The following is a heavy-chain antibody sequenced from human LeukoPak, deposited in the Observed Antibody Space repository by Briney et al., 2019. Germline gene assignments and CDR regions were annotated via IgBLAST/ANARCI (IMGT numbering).Heavy chain of an antibody. V-gene: IGHV1-18*01. Sequence: ASVKVSCKASGYTFTSYGISWVRQAPGQGLEWMGWISAYNGSTNYAQKLQGRVTMTTDTSTSTAYMELRSLRSDDTAVYYCARDSGDHSYSSSWYSPLGFDYWGQGTLVTVSS. J-gene: IGHJ4*02. CDR2: ISAYNGST. CDR1: GYTFTSYG. D-gene: IGHD6-13*01. CDR3: ARDSGDHSYSSSWYSPLGFDY.